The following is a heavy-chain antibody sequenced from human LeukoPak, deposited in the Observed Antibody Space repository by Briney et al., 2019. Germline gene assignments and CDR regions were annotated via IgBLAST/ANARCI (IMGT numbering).Heavy chain of an antibody. Sequence: GGSLRLSCAASGFTFSSYGMHWVRQAPGKGLEWVSFIRYDGSNKYYADSVKGRFTISRDNSKNTLYLQMNSLRAEDTAVYYCAKCFGIVGATTLADIWGQGTMVTVSS. V-gene: IGHV3-30*02. CDR3: AKCFGIVGATTLADI. CDR1: GFTFSSYG. CDR2: IRYDGSNK. D-gene: IGHD1-26*01. J-gene: IGHJ3*02.